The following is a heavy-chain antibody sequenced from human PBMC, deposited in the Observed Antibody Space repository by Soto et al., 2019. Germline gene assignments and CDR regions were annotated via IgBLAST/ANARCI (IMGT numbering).Heavy chain of an antibody. D-gene: IGHD6-6*01. CDR3: TRRLDLRPSLVPDSSSPGFDP. V-gene: IGHV3-73*01. J-gene: IGHJ5*02. CDR1: GFTFSGSA. Sequence: GGSLRLSCAASGFTFSGSAMHWVRQASGKGLEWVGRIRSKANSYATAYAASVKGRFTISRDDSKNTAYLQMNSLKTEDTAVYYCTRRLDLRPSLVPDSSSPGFDPWGQGTLVTVSS. CDR2: IRSKANSYAT.